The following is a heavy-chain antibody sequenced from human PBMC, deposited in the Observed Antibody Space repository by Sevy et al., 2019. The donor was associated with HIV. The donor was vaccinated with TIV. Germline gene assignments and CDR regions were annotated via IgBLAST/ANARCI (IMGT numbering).Heavy chain of an antibody. Sequence: ASVKASCKASGYTFTGYYMHWVRQAPGQGLEWMGWINPNSGGTNYAQKFQGRVTMTRDTSISTAYMELSRLRSDDTAVYYCARPMNYYGSGSYYPVWGDAFDIWGQGTMVTVSS. CDR2: INPNSGGT. CDR1: GYTFTGYY. J-gene: IGHJ3*02. V-gene: IGHV1-2*02. CDR3: ARPMNYYGSGSYYPVWGDAFDI. D-gene: IGHD3-10*01.